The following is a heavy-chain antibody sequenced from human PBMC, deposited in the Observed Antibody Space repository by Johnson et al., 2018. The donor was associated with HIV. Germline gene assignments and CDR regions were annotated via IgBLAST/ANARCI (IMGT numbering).Heavy chain of an antibody. V-gene: IGHV3-30*18. CDR1: GITVSSNY. Sequence: QVQLVESGGGLVQPGGSLRLSCAASGITVSSNYMSWVRQAPGKGLEWVAVISNDGRNKDYADSVKGRFTISRDNSKNTLYLQMNSLRAEDTAVYYCAKGYIAAAGDGWDAFDIWGQGTMVTVSS. CDR3: AKGYIAAAGDGWDAFDI. CDR2: ISNDGRNK. D-gene: IGHD6-13*01. J-gene: IGHJ3*02.